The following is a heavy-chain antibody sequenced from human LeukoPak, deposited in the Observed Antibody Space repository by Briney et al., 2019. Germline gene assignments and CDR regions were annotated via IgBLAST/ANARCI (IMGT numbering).Heavy chain of an antibody. D-gene: IGHD3-10*01. Sequence: ASVKVSCKASGYTFTGYYMHWVRQAPGQGLEWMGWINPNSGGTNYAQKFQGRVTMTRDTSISTAYMELSRLRSDDTAVYYCARDKEAYYYGSGSCRYFDYWGQGTLVTVSS. CDR2: INPNSGGT. J-gene: IGHJ4*02. CDR1: GYTFTGYY. V-gene: IGHV1-2*02. CDR3: ARDKEAYYYGSGSCRYFDY.